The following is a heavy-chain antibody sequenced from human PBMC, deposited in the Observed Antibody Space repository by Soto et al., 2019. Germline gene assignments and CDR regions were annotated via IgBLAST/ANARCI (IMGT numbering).Heavy chain of an antibody. CDR3: ARDWKWELPGTSGRNYYYYGMDV. J-gene: IGHJ6*02. Sequence: GGSLRLSCAASGFTFSSYSMNWVRQAPGKGLEWVSSISSSSSYIYYADSVKGRFTISRDNAKNSLYLQMNSLRAEDAAVYYCARDWKWELPGTSGRNYYYYGMDVWGQGTTVTVSS. CDR1: GFTFSSYS. V-gene: IGHV3-21*01. CDR2: ISSSSSYI. D-gene: IGHD1-26*01.